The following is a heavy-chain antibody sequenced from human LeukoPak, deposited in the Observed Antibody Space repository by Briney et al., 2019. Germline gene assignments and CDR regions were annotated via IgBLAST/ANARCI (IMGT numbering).Heavy chain of an antibody. CDR2: IYSGGGT. Sequence: GGSLRLSCAASGFTFTTYAMNWVRQTPGKGLEWVSVIYSGGGTYYADSVKGRFTISRDNSKNTLYLQMNSLRAEDTAVYYCARDSSGPLYWGQGTLVTVSS. V-gene: IGHV3-66*01. J-gene: IGHJ4*02. CDR3: ARDSSGPLY. CDR1: GFTFTTYA. D-gene: IGHD6-19*01.